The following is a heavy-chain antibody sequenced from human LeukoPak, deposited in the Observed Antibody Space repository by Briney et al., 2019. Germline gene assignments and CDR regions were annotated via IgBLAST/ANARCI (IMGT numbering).Heavy chain of an antibody. Sequence: GGSLILSCAASGFTFSSYAMSWVRQAPGKGLEWVSAISSGGVTTYYAASVRGRFTISRDNSKNTLYLQMNSLRAEDTAVYFCAKRDGITLAGFDYWGQGTLVTVSS. J-gene: IGHJ4*02. D-gene: IGHD6-19*01. V-gene: IGHV3-23*01. CDR1: GFTFSSYA. CDR3: AKRDGITLAGFDY. CDR2: ISSGGVTT.